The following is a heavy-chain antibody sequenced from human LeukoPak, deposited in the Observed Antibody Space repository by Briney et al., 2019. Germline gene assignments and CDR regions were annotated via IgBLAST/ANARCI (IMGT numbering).Heavy chain of an antibody. CDR2: IYTGGDT. Sequence: GGSLRLSCAASGFTVNSAYMTWVRLAPGKGLEWVSVIYTGGDTYYADSVKGRFTISRDNSKNTVYLQMNSLRAEYTAVYYCARVQAIFQNFDYWGQGTLVTVSS. V-gene: IGHV3-66*01. CDR3: ARVQAIFQNFDY. CDR1: GFTVNSAY. J-gene: IGHJ4*02. D-gene: IGHD3-3*01.